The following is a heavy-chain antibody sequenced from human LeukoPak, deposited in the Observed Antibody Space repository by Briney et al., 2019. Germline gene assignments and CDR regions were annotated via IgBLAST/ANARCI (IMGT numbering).Heavy chain of an antibody. CDR2: IYYSGTT. V-gene: IGHV4-39*07. CDR3: AREAGSGWPDFDY. J-gene: IGHJ4*02. Sequence: SETLSLTCTVSGGSISSHGYYWGWIRQPPGKGLESIGSIYYSGTTYYNPSLRSRVTISVDTSKNQFSLKLSSVTAAGTAVYYCAREAGSGWPDFDYWGQGTLVTVSS. CDR1: GGSISSHGYY. D-gene: IGHD6-19*01.